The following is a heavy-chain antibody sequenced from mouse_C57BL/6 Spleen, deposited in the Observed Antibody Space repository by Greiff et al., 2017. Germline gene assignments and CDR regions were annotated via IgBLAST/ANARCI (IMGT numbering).Heavy chain of an antibody. CDR1: GYTFTSYG. CDR3: AKGPIYYGNYGAMDY. J-gene: IGHJ4*01. CDR2: IYPRSGNT. Sequence: VQLQQSGAELARPGASVKLSCKASGYTFTSYGISWVKQRTGQGLEWIGEIYPRSGNTYYNEKFKGKATLTADKSSSTAYMELRSLTSEDSAVYFCAKGPIYYGNYGAMDYWGQGTSVTVSS. D-gene: IGHD2-1*01. V-gene: IGHV1-81*01.